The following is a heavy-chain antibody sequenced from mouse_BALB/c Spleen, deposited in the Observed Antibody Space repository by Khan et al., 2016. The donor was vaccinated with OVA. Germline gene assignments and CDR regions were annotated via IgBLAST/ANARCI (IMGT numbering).Heavy chain of an antibody. Sequence: QIQFVQSGPEVKKPGETVKISCKASGHTFTKFGMNWVKQAPGKGLKWMGWINTYTGEPTYADAFNGRFAFSLETSASTAYVQINNLKNEDTATYCGARPPYYSYVLDNWGQGTSVTGSS. CDR3: ARPPYYSYVLDN. D-gene: IGHD2-10*01. V-gene: IGHV9-3-1*01. CDR1: GHTFTKFG. CDR2: INTYTGEP. J-gene: IGHJ4*01.